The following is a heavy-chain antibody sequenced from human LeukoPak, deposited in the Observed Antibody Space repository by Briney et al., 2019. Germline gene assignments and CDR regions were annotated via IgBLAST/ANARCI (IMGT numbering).Heavy chain of an antibody. CDR1: GGSISSSGYY. CDR2: IYYSGST. J-gene: IGHJ4*02. CDR3: ARFRTLTTHFDY. V-gene: IGHV4-39*01. Sequence: GSLRLSCTVSGGSISSSGYYWGWIRQPPGKGLEWIGTIYYSGSTYYNPSLKSRVTISVDTSKNQFSLKLSSVTAADTAVYYCARFRTLTTHFDYWGQGTLVTVSS. D-gene: IGHD4-11*01.